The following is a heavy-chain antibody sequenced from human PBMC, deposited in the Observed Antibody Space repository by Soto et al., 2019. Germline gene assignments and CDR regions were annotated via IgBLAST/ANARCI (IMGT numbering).Heavy chain of an antibody. CDR3: AKDRSYRSGYPY. CDR2: ISGSGGST. V-gene: IGHV3-23*01. Sequence: PGGSLRLSCAASGFTFSSYAMSWVRQAPGKGLEWVSAISGSGGSTYYEDSVKGRFTISRDNSKNKLYLQMNSLRAEDTAVYYCAKDRSYRSGYPYWGQGNLVTVSS. D-gene: IGHD3-16*02. CDR1: GFTFSSYA. J-gene: IGHJ4*02.